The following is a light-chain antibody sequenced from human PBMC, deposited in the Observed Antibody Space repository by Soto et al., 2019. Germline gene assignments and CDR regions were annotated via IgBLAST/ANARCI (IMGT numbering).Light chain of an antibody. CDR1: SGSIATYY. Sequence: FMLTQPHSVSESPGKTVTISCTRSSGSIATYYVQWYQQRPGSAPTTVIYEDDQRPSGVPDRFSGSIDSSSNSASLTISGLKTEDEADYYCQSYDSGNLVVFGGGTKVTVL. CDR2: EDD. V-gene: IGLV6-57*04. CDR3: QSYDSGNLVV. J-gene: IGLJ2*01.